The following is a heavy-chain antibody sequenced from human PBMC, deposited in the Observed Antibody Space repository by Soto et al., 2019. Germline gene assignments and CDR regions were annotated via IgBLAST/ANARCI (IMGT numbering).Heavy chain of an antibody. V-gene: IGHV5-51*01. CDR2: INPGNSET. CDR1: GYSFTSYW. J-gene: IGHJ4*02. Sequence: PGESLKISCKGSGYSFTSYWIGWVRQMPGKGLEWMGIINPGNSETRYSPAFQGQVTISADKSITTVYLQWSSLKASDTAMYYCARPDNNYVASWGQGSLVTVSS. CDR3: ARPDNNYVAS. D-gene: IGHD2-15*01.